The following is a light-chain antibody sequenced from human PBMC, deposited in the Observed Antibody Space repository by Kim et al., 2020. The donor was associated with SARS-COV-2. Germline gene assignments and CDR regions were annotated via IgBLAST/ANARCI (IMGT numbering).Light chain of an antibody. CDR2: GVS. J-gene: IGLJ2*01. V-gene: IGLV2-14*03. CDR1: SSAVGGYTY. Sequence: GQSITISCAGTSSAVGGYTYVSWYQHPPGEAPKLMIYGVSNRPSGVSNRFSGSKSGNTASLTISGLQAEDEADYYCSSYTTSTSVVFGGGTQLTVL. CDR3: SSYTTSTSVV.